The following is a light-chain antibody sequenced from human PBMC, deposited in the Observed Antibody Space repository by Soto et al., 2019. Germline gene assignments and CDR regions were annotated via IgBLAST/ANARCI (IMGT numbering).Light chain of an antibody. J-gene: IGKJ1*01. CDR3: QQYNNWPRT. V-gene: IGKV3D-15*01. CDR1: QSVSSN. CDR2: GAS. Sequence: EIVMTQSPATLSVSPGERATLSCRASQSVSSNLAWYQQKPGQAPRLLIYGASTRATGIPARFSGSGSGTEFTLTISRLQSEGLAVYYCQQYNNWPRTFGQGTEVEI.